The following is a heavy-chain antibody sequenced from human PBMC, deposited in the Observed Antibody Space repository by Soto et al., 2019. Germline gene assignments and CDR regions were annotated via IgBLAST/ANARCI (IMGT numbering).Heavy chain of an antibody. V-gene: IGHV3-66*01. CDR1: GFTVSNNY. D-gene: IGHD6-6*01. CDR3: AVYAPRHWFDS. J-gene: IGHJ5*01. Sequence: EVHLVESGGDLVQPGGSLRLSCAASGFTVSNNYMTWVRQAPGKGLEWVSLIYVGGYTYYADSVKGRFTISRDNSKNTLYLHRNSLRAADTAVYYCAVYAPRHWFDSWGQGTLVTVSS. CDR2: IYVGGYT.